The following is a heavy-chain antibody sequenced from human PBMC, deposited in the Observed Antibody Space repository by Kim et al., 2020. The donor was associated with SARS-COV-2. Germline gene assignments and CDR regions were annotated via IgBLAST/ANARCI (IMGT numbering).Heavy chain of an antibody. J-gene: IGHJ4*02. V-gene: IGHV3-7*01. CDR2: IKRDGSER. CDR3: GISGI. Sequence: GGSLRLSCVESGITYSSYWLTWVRQAPGKGLEWVANIKRDGSERYYGDSVKGRFTISRDNAKSSVFLQMNSLRSEDTAVYYCGISGIWGQGNLVTVSS. CDR1: GITYSSYW.